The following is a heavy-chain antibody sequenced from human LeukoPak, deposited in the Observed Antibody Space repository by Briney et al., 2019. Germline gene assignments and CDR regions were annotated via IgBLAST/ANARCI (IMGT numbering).Heavy chain of an antibody. CDR3: ATEAPGSYRFDN. CDR2: VYTDGGTI. Sequence: ASVKVSCKASGNIFTNYHLHWVRLAPGRGLEWMGAVYTDGGTITNTRSFQDRVTMTRDVSTRTVYMELSSLNSEDTAVYYCATEAPGSYRFDNWGQEILVTVSS. J-gene: IGHJ4*02. D-gene: IGHD3-10*01. V-gene: IGHV1-46*01. CDR1: GNIFTNYH.